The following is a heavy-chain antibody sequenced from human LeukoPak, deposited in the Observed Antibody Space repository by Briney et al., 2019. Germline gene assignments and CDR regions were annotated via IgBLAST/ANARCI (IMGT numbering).Heavy chain of an antibody. J-gene: IGHJ4*02. D-gene: IGHD2-2*01. CDR2: ISYDGSNK. Sequence: PGGSLRLSCAASGFTFSSYAMHWVRQAPGKGLEWVAVISYDGSNKYYADSVKGRFTISRDNSKNTLYLQMNSLRAEDTAVYYCARDSQPIVVVPAAPDYWGQGTLVTVSS. CDR3: ARDSQPIVVVPAAPDY. CDR1: GFTFSSYA. V-gene: IGHV3-30*04.